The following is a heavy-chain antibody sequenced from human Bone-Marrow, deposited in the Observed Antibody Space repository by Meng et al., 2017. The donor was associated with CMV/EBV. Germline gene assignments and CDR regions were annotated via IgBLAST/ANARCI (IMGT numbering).Heavy chain of an antibody. D-gene: IGHD2-21*01. CDR2: IYYTGST. CDR1: GGSISSSTSY. Sequence: SETLSLTCTVSGGSISSSTSYWGWIRQPPGKGLEWIGTIYYTGSTNYNPSLKSRVTISVDTSKNQFSLKLGSVTAADTAVYYCARNSRGAFDIWGQGTTVTVSS. J-gene: IGHJ3*02. CDR3: ARNSRGAFDI. V-gene: IGHV4-39*07.